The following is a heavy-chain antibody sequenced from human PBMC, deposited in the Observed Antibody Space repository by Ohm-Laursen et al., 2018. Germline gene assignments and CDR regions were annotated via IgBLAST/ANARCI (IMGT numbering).Heavy chain of an antibody. J-gene: IGHJ4*02. CDR2: INPNSGGT. Sequence: GASVKVSCKASGYTFTGYYMRWVRQAPGQGLEWMGWINPNSGGTNYAQKFQGRVTMTRDTSISTAYMELSRLRSDDTAVYYCARVASSWMLCGGYWGQGTLVTVSS. CDR1: GYTFTGYY. V-gene: IGHV1-2*02. D-gene: IGHD6-13*01. CDR3: ARVASSWMLCGGY.